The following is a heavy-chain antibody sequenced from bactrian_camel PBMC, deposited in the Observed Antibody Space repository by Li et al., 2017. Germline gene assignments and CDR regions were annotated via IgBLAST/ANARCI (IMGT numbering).Heavy chain of an antibody. CDR3: LTIEGGIPIITFPSCDH. CDR1: GGSFGATD. V-gene: IGHV3S53*01. CDR2: LTWDGTT. J-gene: IGHJ4*01. Sequence: QVQLVESGGGSVQDGGSLRLSCTISGGSFGATDMGRYRQAPGNECDLVSSLTWDGTTYYDDSVKGRFTISHDNTKNTVYLQMNNLKPEDTAAYHCLTIEGGIPIITFPSCDHWGQGTQVTVS. D-gene: IGHD3*01.